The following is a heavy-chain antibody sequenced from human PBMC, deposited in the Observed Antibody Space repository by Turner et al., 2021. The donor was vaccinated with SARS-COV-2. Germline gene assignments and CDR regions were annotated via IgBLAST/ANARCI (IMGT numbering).Heavy chain of an antibody. CDR2: FSSNNSTI. CDR3: AGAEYCILTGYFLDY. CDR1: GFTFSPYT. D-gene: IGHD3-9*01. J-gene: IGHJ4*02. Sequence: VQLVESGGGLVQPGRSLRLPCPASGFTFSPYTMNWVRQAPGKGLEWVSYFSSNNSTIYYADSVKGRFTISRDNAKNSLYLEMSSLRAEDTAVYYCAGAEYCILTGYFLDYWGQGTLVTVSS. V-gene: IGHV3-48*01.